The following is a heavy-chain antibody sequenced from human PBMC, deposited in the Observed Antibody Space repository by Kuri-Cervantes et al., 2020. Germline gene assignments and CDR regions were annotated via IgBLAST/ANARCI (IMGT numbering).Heavy chain of an antibody. Sequence: SETLSLTCAVYGGSFSGYYWSWIRQPPGKGLEWIGYIYYSGSTYYNPSLKSRVTISVDTSKNQFSLMLSSVTAADTAVYYCARLNYYGSGSDYWGQGTLVTVSS. V-gene: IGHV4-34*09. J-gene: IGHJ4*02. D-gene: IGHD3-10*01. CDR3: ARLNYYGSGSDY. CDR1: GGSFSGYY. CDR2: IYYSGST.